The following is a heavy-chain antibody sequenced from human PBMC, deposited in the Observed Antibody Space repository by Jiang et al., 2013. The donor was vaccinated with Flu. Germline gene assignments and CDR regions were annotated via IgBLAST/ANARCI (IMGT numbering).Heavy chain of an antibody. CDR1: GGSMSSYY. V-gene: IGHV4-4*07. J-gene: IGHJ6*02. D-gene: IGHD4-17*01. CDR2: VYSSGST. Sequence: GPGLVKPSETLSLTCSVSGGSMSSYYWSWIRQSAGKGLEWIGRVYSSGSTNYNPSLKSRVTMSLDTSRNQFSLKLTSVTAADTAVYYCARDMTTVNPPYYHYYYCMDVWGQGTTVTVSS. CDR3: ARDMTTVNPPYYHYYYCMDV.